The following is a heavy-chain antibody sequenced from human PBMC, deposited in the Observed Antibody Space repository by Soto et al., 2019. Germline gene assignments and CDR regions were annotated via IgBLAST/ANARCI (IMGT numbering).Heavy chain of an antibody. V-gene: IGHV4-39*07. CDR1: GGSISSSSFD. Sequence: SETLSLTCTVSGGSISSSSFDWGWIRQPPGKGLEWIGSIYYSGSTYYSPSLKSRVTISVDTSKGQFSLYLQMNSLRAEDTAFYYCARAPAYYGDFFDYWGQGTLVTLSS. CDR3: ARAPAYYGDFFDY. CDR2: IYYSGST. J-gene: IGHJ4*02. D-gene: IGHD4-17*01.